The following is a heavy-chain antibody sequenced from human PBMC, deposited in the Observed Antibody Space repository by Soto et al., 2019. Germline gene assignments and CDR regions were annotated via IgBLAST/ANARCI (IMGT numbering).Heavy chain of an antibody. J-gene: IGHJ5*02. CDR2: IYYSGST. V-gene: IGHV4-59*01. CDR1: GGSISSYY. CDR3: ARRTMVRGNNWFDP. D-gene: IGHD3-10*01. Sequence: SETLSLTCTVSGGSISSYYWSWIRQPPGKGLEWIGYIYYSGSTNYNPSLKSRVTISVDTSKNQFSLKLSSVTAADTAVYCCARRTMVRGNNWFDPWGQGTLVTVSS.